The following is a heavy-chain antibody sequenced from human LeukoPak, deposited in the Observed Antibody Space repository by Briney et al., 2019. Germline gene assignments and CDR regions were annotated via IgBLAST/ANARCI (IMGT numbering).Heavy chain of an antibody. CDR2: ISPDGNNE. Sequence: PGRSLRLSCAASGFTFSTFGIHWVRQAPGKGLEWVAAISPDGNNEYYIDSVKGRFTVSRDNSKNMIYLQMSSLRGEDSAVYYCAKVNTYDDYWGQGTLVSVSS. CDR1: GFTFSTFG. V-gene: IGHV3-30*18. CDR3: AKVNTYDDY. J-gene: IGHJ4*02. D-gene: IGHD5-18*01.